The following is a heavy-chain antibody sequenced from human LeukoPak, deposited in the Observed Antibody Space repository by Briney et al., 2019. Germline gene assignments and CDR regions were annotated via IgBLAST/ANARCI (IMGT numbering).Heavy chain of an antibody. Sequence: PSETLSLTCTVAGGSISSQYWNWIRQPPGKGLEWIGHIYDSGSTKFNPSLKSRVTMSLDTSKKQLSLKLSYVTAADTAVYYCARGGWYQEYWGQGTLVTVSS. V-gene: IGHV4-59*11. J-gene: IGHJ4*02. CDR2: IYDSGST. CDR1: GGSISSQY. CDR3: ARGGWYQEY. D-gene: IGHD6-19*01.